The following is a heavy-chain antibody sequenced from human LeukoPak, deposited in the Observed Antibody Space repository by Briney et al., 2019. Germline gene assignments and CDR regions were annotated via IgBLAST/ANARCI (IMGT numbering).Heavy chain of an antibody. D-gene: IGHD2-15*01. CDR3: ARARGLYCSGGSCYFRY. CDR2: ISYDGSNK. V-gene: IGHV3-30-3*01. Sequence: GGSLRLSCAAPGFTFSSYAMHWVRQAPGKGLERVAVISYDGSNKYYADSVKGRFTISRDNSKNTLYLQMNSLRAEDTAVYYCARARGLYCSGGSCYFRYWGQGTLVTVSS. J-gene: IGHJ4*02. CDR1: GFTFSSYA.